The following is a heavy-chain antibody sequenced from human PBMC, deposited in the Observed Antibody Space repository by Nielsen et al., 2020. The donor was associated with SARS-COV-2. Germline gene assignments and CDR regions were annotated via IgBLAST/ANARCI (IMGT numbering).Heavy chain of an antibody. CDR2: ISWNSGSI. CDR1: GFTFSSYG. Sequence: SLKISCAASGFTFSSYGMHWVRQAPGRGLEWVSGISWNSGSIGYADSVKGRFTISRDNAKNSLYLQMNSLRPEDTALYFCARPRRELRVYYGMDVWGQGTAVTVSS. CDR3: ARPRRELRVYYGMDV. V-gene: IGHV3-9*01. D-gene: IGHD1-7*01. J-gene: IGHJ6*02.